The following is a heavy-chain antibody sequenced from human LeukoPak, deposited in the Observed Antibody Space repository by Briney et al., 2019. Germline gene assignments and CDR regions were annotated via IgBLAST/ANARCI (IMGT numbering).Heavy chain of an antibody. Sequence: ASVNLSCKASGGTFSSYAISWVRQAPGQGLEWRGGIIPIFGTANYAQKFQGRVTITTDKSTSTAYMALSSLRSEDTPVYYCARDSSGWWQAAFDIWGQGTMVTVSS. CDR2: IIPIFGTA. J-gene: IGHJ3*02. D-gene: IGHD6-19*01. CDR3: ARDSSGWWQAAFDI. CDR1: GGTFSSYA. V-gene: IGHV1-69*05.